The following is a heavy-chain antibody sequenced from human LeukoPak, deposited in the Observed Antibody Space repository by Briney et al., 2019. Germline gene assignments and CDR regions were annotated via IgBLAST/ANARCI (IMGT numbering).Heavy chain of an antibody. CDR2: IYSGGST. CDR3: AKDRVDCSSTSCYYLDY. V-gene: IGHV3-53*01. CDR1: GFTVSSNY. J-gene: IGHJ3*01. Sequence: GGSLRLSCAASGFTVSSNYMSWVRQAPGKGLEWVSVIYSGGSTYYADSVKGRFTISRDNSKNTLYLQMNSLRAEDTAVYYCAKDRVDCSSTSCYYLDYWGQGTMVTVSS. D-gene: IGHD2-2*01.